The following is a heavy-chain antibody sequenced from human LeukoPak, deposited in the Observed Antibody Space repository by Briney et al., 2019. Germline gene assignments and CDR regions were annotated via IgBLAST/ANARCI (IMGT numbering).Heavy chain of an antibody. Sequence: ASVKVSCKASGYTFINFAINWGRQAPGQRPEWLGWINAGNGNTKYSQKFQGRVTITRDTSASTAYMELSNLTSEDTAVYYCARGPRAAADDYWGQGTLVTVSS. D-gene: IGHD6-13*01. J-gene: IGHJ4*02. CDR3: ARGPRAAADDY. CDR1: GYTFINFA. CDR2: INAGNGNT. V-gene: IGHV1-3*01.